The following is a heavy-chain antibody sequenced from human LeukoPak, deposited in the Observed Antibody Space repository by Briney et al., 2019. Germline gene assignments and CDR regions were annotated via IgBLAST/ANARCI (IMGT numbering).Heavy chain of an antibody. CDR3: VVAGTTFHYLDY. J-gene: IGHJ4*02. Sequence: ASVKVSCKASGYTFTGYDMHWVRQAPGQGLEWMEWINPNSGGTSYAQRFQGRVTMTRDTSSSTAYMEVNSLRSDDTAVYYCVVAGTTFHYLDYWGQGSLVTVSS. CDR2: INPNSGGT. D-gene: IGHD6-19*01. V-gene: IGHV1-2*02. CDR1: GYTFTGYD.